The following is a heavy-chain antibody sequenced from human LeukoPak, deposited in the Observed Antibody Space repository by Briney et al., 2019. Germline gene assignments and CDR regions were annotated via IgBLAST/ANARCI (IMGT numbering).Heavy chain of an antibody. CDR3: AREYSGSYFGWVYFDY. Sequence: ASVKVSCKASGYTFTGHYMHWVRQAPGQGLEWMGWINPNSGGTNYAQKFQGRVTMTRDTSISTAYMELSRLRSDDTAVYYCAREYSGSYFGWVYFDYWGQGTLVTVSS. D-gene: IGHD1-26*01. CDR2: INPNSGGT. V-gene: IGHV1-2*02. CDR1: GYTFTGHY. J-gene: IGHJ4*02.